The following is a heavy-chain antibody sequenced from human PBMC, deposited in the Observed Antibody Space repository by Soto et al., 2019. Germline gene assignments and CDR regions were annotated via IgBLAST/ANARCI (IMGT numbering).Heavy chain of an antibody. CDR2: IYRSGKA. D-gene: IGHD3-3*01. V-gene: IGHV4-31*03. CDR1: GGSFSSGGYY. CDR3: ARKNAFSSGSFYYSGMDV. J-gene: IGHJ6*02. Sequence: SETLSLTCTVCGGSFSSGGYYWSWIRQHPXKGLEWLGYIYRSGKAYYNPSLESRLTISVNTSKNQFSLKLSSVTAADAAVYYCARKNAFSSGSFYYSGMDVWGQGTTVTVSS.